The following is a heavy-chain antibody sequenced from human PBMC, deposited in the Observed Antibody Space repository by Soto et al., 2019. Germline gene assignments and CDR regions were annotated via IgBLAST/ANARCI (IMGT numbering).Heavy chain of an antibody. J-gene: IGHJ5*02. CDR3: ARGGLVVVAFDWFDP. V-gene: IGHV1-46*03. CDR2: INPSGGST. Sequence: ASVKVSCKASGYTFTSYYMHCVRQAPGQGLEWMGIINPSGGSTSYAQKFQGRVTMTRDTSTSTVYMELSSLRSEDTAVYYCARGGLVVVAFDWFDPWGQGTLVTVSS. CDR1: GYTFTSYY. D-gene: IGHD2-15*01.